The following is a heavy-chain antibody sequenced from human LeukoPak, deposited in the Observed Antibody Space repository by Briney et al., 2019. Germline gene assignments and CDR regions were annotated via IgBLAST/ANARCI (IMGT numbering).Heavy chain of an antibody. CDR2: IYYSGIT. V-gene: IGHV4-39*07. Sequence: SETLSLTCTVSGASISSSDRYWGWIRQPPGKGLEWIGSIYYSGITYHNPSLKSRVTISVDTSNNQFSLKLRSVTAADTAVYYCARMYSSSWPYYYYYYMDVWGKGTTVTVSS. D-gene: IGHD6-13*01. CDR1: GASISSSDRY. CDR3: ARMYSSSWPYYYYYYMDV. J-gene: IGHJ6*03.